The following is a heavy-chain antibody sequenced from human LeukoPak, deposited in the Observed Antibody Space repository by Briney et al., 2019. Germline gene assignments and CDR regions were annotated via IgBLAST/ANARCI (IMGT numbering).Heavy chain of an antibody. Sequence: GGSLRLSCAASGFTFSDYYMSWIRQAPGKGLEWVSYISGSGSTIYYADSVKGRFTISRDNAKNSLYLQMNSLRAEDTAVYYCARVKRINLWVFDYWGQGTLVTVSS. J-gene: IGHJ4*02. CDR1: GFTFSDYY. CDR2: ISGSGSTI. D-gene: IGHD5-18*01. CDR3: ARVKRINLWVFDY. V-gene: IGHV3-11*01.